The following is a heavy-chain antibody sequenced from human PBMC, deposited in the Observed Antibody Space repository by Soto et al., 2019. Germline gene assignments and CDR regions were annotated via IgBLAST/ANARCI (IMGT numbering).Heavy chain of an antibody. CDR1: GFTFSSYW. J-gene: IGHJ6*02. D-gene: IGHD6-13*01. CDR3: AREGQQLVLSDYGMDV. CDR2: IKQDGSEK. V-gene: IGHV3-7*01. Sequence: GGSLRLSCAASGFTFSSYWVSWVRQAPGKGLEWVANIKQDGSEKYYVDSVKGRFTISRDNAKNSLYLQMNSLRAEDTAVYYCAREGQQLVLSDYGMDVWGQGTTVTVSS.